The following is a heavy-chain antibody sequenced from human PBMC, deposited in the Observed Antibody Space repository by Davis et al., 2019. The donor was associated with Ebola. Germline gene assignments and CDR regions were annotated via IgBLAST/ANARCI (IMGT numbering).Heavy chain of an antibody. V-gene: IGHV5-51*01. CDR2: IYPGDSDT. D-gene: IGHD2-15*01. J-gene: IGHJ6*02. CDR3: ARHYCSGGSCYSGGYYYYDMDV. Sequence: GESLKISCKGSGYRFTGYWIAWVRQMPGKGLEWMGIIYPGDSDTRYSPSFQGQVTVSADKSISTAYLQWSSLKASDTAMYYCARHYCSGGSCYSGGYYYYDMDVWGQGTTVTVSS. CDR1: GYRFTGYW.